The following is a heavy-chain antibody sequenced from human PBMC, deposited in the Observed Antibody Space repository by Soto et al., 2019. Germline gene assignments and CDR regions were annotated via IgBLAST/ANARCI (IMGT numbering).Heavy chain of an antibody. Sequence: LRLSCAASGFTFSSYWMSWVRQAPGKGLEWVANIKQDGSEKYYVDSVKGRFTISRDNAKNSLYLQMNSLGAEDTAVYYCARDVRFLEWFVWGQGTTVTVSS. CDR3: ARDVRFLEWFV. CDR2: IKQDGSEK. D-gene: IGHD3-3*01. J-gene: IGHJ6*02. V-gene: IGHV3-7*03. CDR1: GFTFSSYW.